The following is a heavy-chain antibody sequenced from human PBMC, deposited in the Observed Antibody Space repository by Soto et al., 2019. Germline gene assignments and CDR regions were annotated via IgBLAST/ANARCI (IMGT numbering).Heavy chain of an antibody. D-gene: IGHD6-13*01. V-gene: IGHV3-9*01. CDR3: VKDECINWYSGHFRH. Sequence: EVQLVESGGGLVQPGRSLRLSCAASGFTFDDYAMHWVRQVPGKGLEWVSGINWNSGSIGYGDSVKGRFAISRDNAKNSLHLQMNSLSAEYTAFYYCVKDECINWYSGHFRHWGQGILVTVSS. CDR2: INWNSGSI. J-gene: IGHJ1*01. CDR1: GFTFDDYA.